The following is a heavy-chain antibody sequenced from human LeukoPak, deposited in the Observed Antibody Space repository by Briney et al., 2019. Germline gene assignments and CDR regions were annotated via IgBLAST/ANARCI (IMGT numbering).Heavy chain of an antibody. CDR3: ATYTNWVAGDV. V-gene: IGHV3-7*01. J-gene: IGHJ6*02. D-gene: IGHD3-16*01. CDR1: GFMFSDSW. Sequence: GGSLRLSCVASGFMFSDSWMSWVRQAPEKGLEWVADIDKDGSEKDYVDSVSGRFTISRDNAKNSVYLQMDSLRAEDTAVYYCATYTNWVAGDVWGQGTTVSVSS. CDR2: IDKDGSEK.